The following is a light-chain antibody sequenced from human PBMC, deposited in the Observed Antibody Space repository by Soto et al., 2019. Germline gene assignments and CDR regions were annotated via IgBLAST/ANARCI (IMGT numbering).Light chain of an antibody. J-gene: IGKJ1*01. CDR2: GAS. CDR1: QSVSSNF. Sequence: EIVLTQSPGTLSLSPGERTTLSCRASQSVSSNFLDWYQQKPGQAPRLLIYGASSRATGIPDRFSGSGSGKDFTLTISRLEPEDFAVYYCQQYETSLRTFGQGIKVEIX. V-gene: IGKV3-20*01. CDR3: QQYETSLRT.